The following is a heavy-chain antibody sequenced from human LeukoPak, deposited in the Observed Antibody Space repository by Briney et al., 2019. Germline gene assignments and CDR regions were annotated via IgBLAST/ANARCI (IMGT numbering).Heavy chain of an antibody. V-gene: IGHV5-51*01. CDR1: GYSFITYW. CDR2: IYPGDSDT. J-gene: IGHJ4*02. D-gene: IGHD3-22*01. CDR3: ARHDRYYDSTGYYYPDY. Sequence: GESLKVSCKGSGYSFITYWIGWVRQMPGKGLEWMGIIYPGDSDTTYSPSFQGQVTISADRSISTAYLQWSSLRASDTAMYYCARHDRYYDSTGYYYPDYWGQGTLVTVSS.